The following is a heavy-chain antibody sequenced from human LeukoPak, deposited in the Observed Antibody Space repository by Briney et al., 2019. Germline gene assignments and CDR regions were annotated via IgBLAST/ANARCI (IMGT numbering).Heavy chain of an antibody. D-gene: IGHD3-3*01. V-gene: IGHV4-39*01. J-gene: IGHJ4*02. CDR1: GDSISNNNCY. Sequence: MASETLSLTCTVSGDSISNNNCYWGWIRQPPGKGLEWIGSIYYSGSTYHNPSLKSRVTISVDTSKNQFSLKLSSVTAADTAVYYCARLVYDFWNGSYDYWGQGTLVTVSS. CDR3: ARLVYDFWNGSYDY. CDR2: IYYSGST.